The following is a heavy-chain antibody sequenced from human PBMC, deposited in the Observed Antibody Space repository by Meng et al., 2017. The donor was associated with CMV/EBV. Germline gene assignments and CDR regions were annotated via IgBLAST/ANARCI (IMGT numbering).Heavy chain of an antibody. V-gene: IGHV4-34*01. D-gene: IGHD3-3*01. CDR3: ARSSPLRFLEFLPPFRPN. CDR1: SFRCYY. Sequence: SFRCYYWSGIRQPPGKGLEWIGEINHSGSTNYNPSLKSRVTISVDTSKNQFSLKLSSVTAADTAVYYCARSSPLRFLEFLPPFRPNWGQGTLVTVSS. CDR2: INHSGST. J-gene: IGHJ4*02.